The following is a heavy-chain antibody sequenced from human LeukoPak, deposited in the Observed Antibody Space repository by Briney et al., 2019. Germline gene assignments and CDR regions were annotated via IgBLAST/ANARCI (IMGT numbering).Heavy chain of an antibody. J-gene: IGHJ4*02. CDR2: ISYDGSNK. V-gene: IGHV3-30*18. CDR1: GFTFSSYG. D-gene: IGHD6-13*01. CDR3: AKDNSRWSIDY. Sequence: GRSLRLSCAASGFTFSSYGMHWVRQAPGKGLEWVAVISYDGSNKYYTDSVKGRFTISRDNSENTLYLQMNSLRAEDTAVYYCAKDNSRWSIDYWGQGTLVTVSS.